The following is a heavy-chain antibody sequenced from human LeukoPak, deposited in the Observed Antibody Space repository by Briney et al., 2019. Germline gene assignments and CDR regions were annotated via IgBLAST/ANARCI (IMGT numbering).Heavy chain of an antibody. CDR2: INPNSGGT. V-gene: IGHV1-2*02. D-gene: IGHD1-26*01. J-gene: IGHJ5*02. Sequence: ASVKVSCKASGYTFTGYYMHWVRQAPGQGLEWMGWINPNSGGTNYAQKFQGRVTMTRDTSISTAYMELRRLRSDDTAVYYCARSAIVGATRGLDLWGQGTLVTVSS. CDR3: ARSAIVGATRGLDL. CDR1: GYTFTGYY.